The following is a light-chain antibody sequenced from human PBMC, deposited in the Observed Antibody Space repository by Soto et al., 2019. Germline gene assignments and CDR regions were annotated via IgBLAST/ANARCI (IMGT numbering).Light chain of an antibody. J-gene: IGLJ1*01. CDR2: EVN. CDR3: SSYSSTSTPYV. CDR1: SSDVGSHNY. Sequence: QSVLTQPASVSGSPGQSITISCTGTSSDVGSHNYVSWYQQHPGKAPKLIIFEVNSRPSGVSNRFSGSKSGSAASLTISGLQAADEADYYCSSYSSTSTPYVFGGGTKVTVL. V-gene: IGLV2-14*01.